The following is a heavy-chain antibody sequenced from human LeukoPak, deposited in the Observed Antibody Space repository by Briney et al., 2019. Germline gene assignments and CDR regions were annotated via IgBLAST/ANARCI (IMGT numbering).Heavy chain of an antibody. Sequence: ESGPTLVNPPQTLTLTCTFSGFSLSTSGTGVGWIRQPPGKALEWLAVIYWNGDNRYSPSLRGRLTITKDTSKNQVVLTMTNMDPVDTATYYCVHREGATLYGYWGQGTLVTVSS. J-gene: IGHJ4*02. CDR1: GFSLSTSGTG. CDR3: VHREGATLYGY. D-gene: IGHD1-26*01. CDR2: IYWNGDN. V-gene: IGHV2-5*01.